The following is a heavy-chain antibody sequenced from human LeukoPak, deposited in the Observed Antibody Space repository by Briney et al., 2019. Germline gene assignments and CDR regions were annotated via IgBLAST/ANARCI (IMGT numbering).Heavy chain of an antibody. J-gene: IGHJ5*02. CDR3: ARGSSETYYYDSSGTGGFDP. D-gene: IGHD3-22*01. CDR2: IIPIFGTA. CDR1: GGAFSSYA. V-gene: IGHV1-69*05. Sequence: SVKVSCKASGGAFSSYAISWVRQAPGQGPEWMGGIIPIFGTANYAQKFQGRVTITTDESTSTAYMELSSLRSEDTAVYYCARGSSETYYYDSSGTGGFDPWGQGTLVTVSS.